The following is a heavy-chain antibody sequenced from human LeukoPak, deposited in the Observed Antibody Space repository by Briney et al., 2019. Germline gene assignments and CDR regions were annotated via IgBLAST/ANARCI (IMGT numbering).Heavy chain of an antibody. V-gene: IGHV1-69*05. CDR3: ARATAAGLYYYYYMDV. D-gene: IGHD6-13*01. CDR1: GGTFSSYA. CDR2: IIPIFGTA. J-gene: IGHJ6*03. Sequence: SVKVSCKASGGTFSSYAISGVRQAPGQGLEWMGGIIPIFGTANYAQKFQGRVTITTDESTSTAYMELSSLRSEDTAVYYCARATAAGLYYYYYMDVWGKGTTVTVSS.